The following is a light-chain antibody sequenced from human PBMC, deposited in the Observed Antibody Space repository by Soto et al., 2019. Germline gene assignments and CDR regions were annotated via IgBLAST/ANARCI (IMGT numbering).Light chain of an antibody. J-gene: IGKJ5*01. Sequence: DIQMTQSPSSLSASVGDRVTITCRASESISRHLNWYQQKPGKAPNLLIYAASSLQNGVPSRFSGRGSVTDFTLTISNLQPEDFATYYCQQSYSTLSITFGQGTRLEIK. CDR2: AAS. V-gene: IGKV1-39*01. CDR1: ESISRH. CDR3: QQSYSTLSIT.